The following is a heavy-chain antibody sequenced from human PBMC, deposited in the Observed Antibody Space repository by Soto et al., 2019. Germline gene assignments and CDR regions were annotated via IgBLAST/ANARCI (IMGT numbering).Heavy chain of an antibody. Sequence: GGSLRLSCAASGFTFSSYSMNWVRQAPGKGLEWVSYISSSSSSIYYADSVKGRFTISRDNAKNSLYLQMNSLRAEDTALYYCAKDITSGSSGWYDAFDIWGQGTMVTVSS. CDR3: AKDITSGSSGWYDAFDI. CDR2: ISSSSSSI. D-gene: IGHD6-19*01. CDR1: GFTFSSYS. V-gene: IGHV3-48*04. J-gene: IGHJ3*02.